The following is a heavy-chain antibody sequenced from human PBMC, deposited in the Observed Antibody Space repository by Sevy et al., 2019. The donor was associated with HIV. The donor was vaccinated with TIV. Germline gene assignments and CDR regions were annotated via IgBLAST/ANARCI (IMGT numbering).Heavy chain of an antibody. CDR2: IIPIFGTA. CDR1: GGTFSSYA. D-gene: IGHD2-15*01. CDR3: ASSTDCSGGSCYKYDAFDI. V-gene: IGHV1-69*06. Sequence: ASVKVSCKASGGTFSSYAISWVRQAPGQGLEWMGGIIPIFGTANYAQKFQGRVTITADKSTSPAYMELSSLRSEDTAVYYCASSTDCSGGSCYKYDAFDIWGQGTMVTVSS. J-gene: IGHJ3*02.